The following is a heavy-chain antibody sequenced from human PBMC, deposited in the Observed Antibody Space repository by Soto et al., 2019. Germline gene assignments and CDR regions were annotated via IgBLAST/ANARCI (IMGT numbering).Heavy chain of an antibody. CDR3: ARPPRGDPNTYYFDY. CDR1: GFTFSSYS. D-gene: IGHD4-17*01. CDR2: ISSSSSYI. J-gene: IGHJ4*02. Sequence: ESGGGLVKPGGSLRLSCAASGFTFSSYSMNWVRQAPGKGLEWVSSISSSSSYIYYADSVKGRFTISRDNAKNSLYLQMNSLRAEDTAVYYCARPPRGDPNTYYFDYWGQGTLVTVSS. V-gene: IGHV3-21*01.